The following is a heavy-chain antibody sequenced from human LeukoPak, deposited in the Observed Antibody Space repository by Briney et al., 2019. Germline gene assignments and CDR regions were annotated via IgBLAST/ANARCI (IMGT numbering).Heavy chain of an antibody. J-gene: IGHJ4*02. CDR2: ISAYNGNT. CDR1: GYSFTSYW. Sequence: GESLKISCQGSGYSFTSYWIGWVRQAPGQGLECMGWISAYNGNTNYAQKLQGRVTMTTDTSTSTDYMELRSLRSDDTAVYYCARSGSKVLRYFDWLSHVDYWGQGTLVTVSS. CDR3: ARSGSKVLRYFDWLSHVDY. D-gene: IGHD3-9*01. V-gene: IGHV1-18*04.